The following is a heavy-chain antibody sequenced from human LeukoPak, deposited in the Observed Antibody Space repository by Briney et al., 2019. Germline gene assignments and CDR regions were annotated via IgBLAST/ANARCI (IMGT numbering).Heavy chain of an antibody. V-gene: IGHV1-46*01. Sequence: GASVKVSCKASGYTFTSYYIHWVRQAPGQGLEWMGISNPSGGSTRYAQRFQGRVTIASDTSTSTVYMELSSLRSEDTAVYYCTREAGYGDFDYWGQGTLVTVSS. CDR2: SNPSGGST. CDR3: TREAGYGDFDY. CDR1: GYTFTSYY. J-gene: IGHJ4*02. D-gene: IGHD4-17*01.